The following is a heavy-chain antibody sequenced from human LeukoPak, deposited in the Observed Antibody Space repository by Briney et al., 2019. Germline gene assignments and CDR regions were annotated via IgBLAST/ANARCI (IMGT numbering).Heavy chain of an antibody. CDR1: GFTLSSYE. CDR3: AELGITMIGGV. V-gene: IGHV3-48*03. CDR2: ISSSGSTI. J-gene: IGHJ6*04. D-gene: IGHD3-10*02. Sequence: GGSLRLSCASSGFTLSSYEMNWVRQAPGKGLEWVSYISSSGSTIYYADSVKGRFTISRDNAKNSLYLQMNSLRAEDTAVYYCAELGITMIGGVWGKGTTVTISS.